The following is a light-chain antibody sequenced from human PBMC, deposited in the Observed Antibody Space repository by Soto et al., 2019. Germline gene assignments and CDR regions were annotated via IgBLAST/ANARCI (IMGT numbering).Light chain of an antibody. V-gene: IGLV1-40*01. J-gene: IGLJ2*01. CDR2: DNS. Sequence: VLTQPPSVSGAPGQRVTISCTGSSSNIGAGYDVHWYQQLPGTAPKLLIYDNSNRPSGVPDRFSGSKSGTSASLAITGLQAEDEADYYCQSYDSSLSGVVFGGGTQLTVL. CDR3: QSYDSSLSGVV. CDR1: SSNIGAGYD.